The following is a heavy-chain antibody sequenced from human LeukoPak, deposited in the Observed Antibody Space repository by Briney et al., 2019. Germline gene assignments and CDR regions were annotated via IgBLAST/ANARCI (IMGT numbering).Heavy chain of an antibody. D-gene: IGHD6-13*01. J-gene: IGHJ4*02. CDR1: GGSISSYY. CDR3: ARKYSSSWPYYFDY. CDR2: IYTSGST. Sequence: PSETLSLTCTVSGGSISSYYWSWIRQPPGKGLEWIGYIYTSGSTNYNPSLKSRVTISVDTSKNQFSLKLSSVTAADTAVYYCARKYSSSWPYYFDYWGQGTLVTVSS. V-gene: IGHV4-4*09.